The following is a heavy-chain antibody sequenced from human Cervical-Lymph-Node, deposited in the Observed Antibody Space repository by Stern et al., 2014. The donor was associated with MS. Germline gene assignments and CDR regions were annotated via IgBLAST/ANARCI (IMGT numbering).Heavy chain of an antibody. CDR2: IYYSGST. J-gene: IGHJ4*02. D-gene: IGHD3-3*01. CDR3: ARVTDFWSGYPLYYFDY. V-gene: IGHV4-59*01. Sequence: QVQLQESGPGLVKPSETLSLTCTVSGGSISSYYWSWIRPPPGKGLAWIGYIYYSGSTNYNPSLKSRVTISVDTSKNQSSLKLSSVTAADTAVYYCARVTDFWSGYPLYYFDYWGQGTLVTVSS. CDR1: GGSISSYY.